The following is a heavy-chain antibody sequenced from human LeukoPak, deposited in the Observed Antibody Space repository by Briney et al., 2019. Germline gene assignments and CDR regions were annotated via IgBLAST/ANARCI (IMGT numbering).Heavy chain of an antibody. CDR2: MNPNSGST. V-gene: IGHV1-8*01. J-gene: IGHJ4*02. CDR3: WGGGGVIRFLGVFLAY. D-gene: IGHD3-16*01. Sequence: GASVKVSCKASGYTFTSYDINWVRQATGQGLEWMGWMNPNSGSTGYAQKFQGRVTMTRNTSISTAYMELSSLRSEDTAVYYCWGGGGVIRFLGVFLAYWGQGTLVTVPP. CDR1: GYTFTSYD.